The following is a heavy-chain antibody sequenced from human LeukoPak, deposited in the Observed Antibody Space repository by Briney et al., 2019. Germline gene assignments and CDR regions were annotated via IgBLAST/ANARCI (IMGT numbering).Heavy chain of an antibody. J-gene: IGHJ5*02. CDR1: GYSFTSYW. CDR2: IYPGDSDT. D-gene: IGHD3-10*01. CDR3: ARQSYNYYGSGSYDNWFDP. V-gene: IGHV5-51*01. Sequence: GESLKISCKGSGYSFTSYWIGWVRQMPGKCLEWMGIIYPGDSDTRYSPSFQGQVTISADKSISTAYLQWSSLKASDTAMYYCARQSYNYYGSGSYDNWFDPWGQGTLVTVSS.